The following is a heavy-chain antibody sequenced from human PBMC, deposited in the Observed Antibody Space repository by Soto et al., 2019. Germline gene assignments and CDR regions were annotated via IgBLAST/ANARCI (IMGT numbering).Heavy chain of an antibody. J-gene: IGHJ4*02. Sequence: PGGSLRLSCAASGFTFSSYGMHWVRQAPGKGLEWVAVISYDGSNKYYADSVKGRFTISRDNSKNTLYLQMNSLRAEDTAVYYCARRSEGLTLYWGQGTLVNVFS. CDR1: GFTFSSYG. D-gene: IGHD1-26*01. CDR3: ARRSEGLTLY. CDR2: ISYDGSNK. V-gene: IGHV3-30*03.